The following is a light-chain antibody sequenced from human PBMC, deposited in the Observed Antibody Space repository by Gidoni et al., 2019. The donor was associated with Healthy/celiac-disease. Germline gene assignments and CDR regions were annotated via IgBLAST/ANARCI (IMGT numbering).Light chain of an antibody. CDR3: QQRSNWPPMYS. V-gene: IGKV3-11*01. J-gene: IGKJ2*03. CDR2: DAS. CDR1: QSVSSY. Sequence: TLSLSPGERATLSCRASQSVSSYLAWYQQKPGQAPRLLIYDASNRATGIPARFSGSGSGTDFTLTISSLEPEDFAVYYCQQRSNWPPMYSFGQGTKLEIK.